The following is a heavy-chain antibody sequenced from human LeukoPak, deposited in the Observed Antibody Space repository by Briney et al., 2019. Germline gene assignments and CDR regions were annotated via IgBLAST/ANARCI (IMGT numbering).Heavy chain of an antibody. CDR2: INHSGRT. Sequence: PSETLSLTCAVYGGSFSAYYWSWIRQPPGKGREWIGEINHSGRTNYNASLKSRVTISVDTSKNQFSLKMSYVTAADTAVYYCARSPRYSGYDYGSDYWGRGILVTVSS. D-gene: IGHD5-12*01. V-gene: IGHV4-34*01. J-gene: IGHJ4*02. CDR1: GGSFSAYY. CDR3: ARSPRYSGYDYGSDY.